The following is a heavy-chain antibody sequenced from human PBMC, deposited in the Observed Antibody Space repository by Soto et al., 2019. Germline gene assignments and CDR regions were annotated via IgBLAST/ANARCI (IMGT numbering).Heavy chain of an antibody. CDR1: GFTFSRYA. D-gene: IGHD7-27*01. J-gene: IGHJ3*02. Sequence: VGSLRLSCAASGFTFSRYAMHWVRQAPGKGLEWVAVISYDGSNKYYADSVKGRFTISRDNSKNTLYLQMNSLRAEDTAVYYCARATGVRAFDIWGQGTMVTVSS. V-gene: IGHV3-30-3*01. CDR2: ISYDGSNK. CDR3: ARATGVRAFDI.